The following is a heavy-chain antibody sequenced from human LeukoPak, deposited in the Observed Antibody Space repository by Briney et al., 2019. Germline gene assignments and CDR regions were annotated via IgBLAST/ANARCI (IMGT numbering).Heavy chain of an antibody. CDR1: GFTFSSYA. CDR2: ISYDGSNK. CDR3: ARDSHGGNSFDY. Sequence: PGGSLRLSCAASGFTFSSYAMHWVRQAPGKGLEWVAVISYDGSNKYYADSVKGRFTISRDNSKNTPYLQMNSLRAEDTAVYYCARDSHGGNSFDYWGQGTLVTVSS. J-gene: IGHJ4*02. V-gene: IGHV3-30*04. D-gene: IGHD4-23*01.